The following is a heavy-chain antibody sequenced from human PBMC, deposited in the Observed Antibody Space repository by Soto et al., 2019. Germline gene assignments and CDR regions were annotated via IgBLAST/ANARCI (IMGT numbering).Heavy chain of an antibody. D-gene: IGHD2-15*01. J-gene: IGHJ4*02. Sequence: EVQLVESGGGLVQPGGSLRLSCAASGFTFSSYWMHWVRQAPGKGLVWVSRINSDGSSTSYADSVKGRFTISRDNAKNTLYLQMNSLRAEDTAVYYCARGGPDIVVVEAQNFDYWCQGTLVTVSS. V-gene: IGHV3-74*01. CDR2: INSDGSST. CDR1: GFTFSSYW. CDR3: ARGGPDIVVVEAQNFDY.